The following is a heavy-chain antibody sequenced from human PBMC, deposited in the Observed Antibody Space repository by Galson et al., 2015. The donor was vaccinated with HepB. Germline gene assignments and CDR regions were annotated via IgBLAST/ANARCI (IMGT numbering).Heavy chain of an antibody. D-gene: IGHD6-19*01. Sequence: SLRLSCAGSKFTFSNYNINWVRQTPGKGMEWVASISHNSDQTKYAGSVKGRFTISRDNAKNSLYPQMNNLRAEDTAVYYCARDWGPAVAGTWRFDPWGQGTLVTVSS. CDR3: ARDWGPAVAGTWRFDP. CDR1: KFTFSNYN. V-gene: IGHV3-21*06. CDR2: ISHNSDQT. J-gene: IGHJ5*02.